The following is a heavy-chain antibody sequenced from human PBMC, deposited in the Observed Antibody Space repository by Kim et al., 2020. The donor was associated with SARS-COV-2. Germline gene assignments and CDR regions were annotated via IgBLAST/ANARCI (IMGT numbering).Heavy chain of an antibody. Sequence: ASVKVSCKASGYIFTSYYMHWVRQAPGQGLEWMGIINPSGGTTTYAQKFQGRVTMTRDTSTSTVYMELSSLRSEDTAVYYCARDLGSLGLGPWGQGTLVTVSS. CDR3: ARDLGSLGLGP. CDR2: INPSGGTT. V-gene: IGHV1-46*01. D-gene: IGHD7-27*01. CDR1: GYIFTSYY. J-gene: IGHJ5*02.